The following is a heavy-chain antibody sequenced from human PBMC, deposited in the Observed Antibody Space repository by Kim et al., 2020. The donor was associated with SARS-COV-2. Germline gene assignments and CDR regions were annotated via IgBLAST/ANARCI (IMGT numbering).Heavy chain of an antibody. CDR2: ISAYNGNT. V-gene: IGHV1-18*01. CDR3: ARDLGSGLITMVRGVIDDAFDI. Sequence: ASVKVSCKASGYTFTSYGISWVRQARGQGLEWMGWISAYNGNTNYAQKLQGRVTMTTDTSTSTAYMELRSLRSDDTAVYYCARDLGSGLITMVRGVIDDAFDIWGQGTMVTVSS. CDR1: GYTFTSYG. D-gene: IGHD3-10*01. J-gene: IGHJ3*02.